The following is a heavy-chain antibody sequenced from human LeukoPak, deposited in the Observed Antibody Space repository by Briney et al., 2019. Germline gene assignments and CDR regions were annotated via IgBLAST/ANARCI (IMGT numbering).Heavy chain of an antibody. J-gene: IGHJ4*02. CDR3: ARYLHYDILTGPNYFDY. V-gene: IGHV4-59*08. D-gene: IGHD3-9*01. CDR2: IYYSGST. CDR1: GGSISSYY. Sequence: SETLSLTCTVSGGSISSYYWSWIRQPPGKGLEWIGYIYYSGSTNYNPSLKSRVTISVGTSKNQFSLKLSSVTAADTAVYYCARYLHYDILTGPNYFDYWGQGTLVTVSS.